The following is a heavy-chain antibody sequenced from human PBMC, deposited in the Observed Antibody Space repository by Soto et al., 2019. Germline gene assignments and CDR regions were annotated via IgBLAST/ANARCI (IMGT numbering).Heavy chain of an antibody. J-gene: IGHJ4*02. CDR1: GYTFTSYG. D-gene: IGHD3-22*01. V-gene: IGHV1-18*01. Sequence: QVQLVQSGAEVKKPGASVKVSCKASGYTFTSYGISWVRQAAGQGLEWMGWISAYNGNTNYAQKLQGRVTMTTDTSTSTAYMELRSLRSDDTAVYYCARPIWYDSSGYTYYFDYWGQGTLVTVSS. CDR3: ARPIWYDSSGYTYYFDY. CDR2: ISAYNGNT.